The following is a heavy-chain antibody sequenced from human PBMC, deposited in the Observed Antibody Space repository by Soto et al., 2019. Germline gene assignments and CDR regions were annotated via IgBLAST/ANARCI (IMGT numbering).Heavy chain of an antibody. V-gene: IGHV5-10-1*04. CDR1: GYSFTSYW. Sequence: GESLKISCKGSGYSFTSYWISWVRQMPGKGLEWMGRIDPSDSDTKYSPSFQGQVTISADRSISTAYLQWSSLKASDSAMYYCAKGLGVYGVYGGSYYFDCWGQGSLVTVSS. CDR3: AKGLGVYGVYGGSYYFDC. CDR2: IDPSDSDT. J-gene: IGHJ4*01. D-gene: IGHD4-17*01.